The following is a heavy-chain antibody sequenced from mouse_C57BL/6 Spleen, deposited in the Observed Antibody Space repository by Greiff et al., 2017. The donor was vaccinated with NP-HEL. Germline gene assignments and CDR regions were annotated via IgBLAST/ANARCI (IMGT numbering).Heavy chain of an antibody. V-gene: IGHV1-42*01. J-gene: IGHJ1*03. D-gene: IGHD1-1*01. CDR1: GYSFTGYY. CDR3: ARTSTVRYFDV. CDR2: INPSTGGT. Sequence: VQLQQSGPELVKPGASVKISCKASGYSFTGYYMNWVKQSPEKSLEWIGEINPSTGGTTYNQKFKAKATLTVDKSSSTAYMQLKSLTSEDSAVYYCARTSTVRYFDVWGTGTTVTVSS.